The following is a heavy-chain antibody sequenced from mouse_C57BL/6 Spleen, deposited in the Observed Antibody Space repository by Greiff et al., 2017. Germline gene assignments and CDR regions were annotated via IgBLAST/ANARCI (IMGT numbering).Heavy chain of an antibody. CDR2: IRLKSDNYAT. V-gene: IGHV6-3*01. Sequence: EVKLVESGGGLVQPGGSMKLSCVASGFTFSNYWMNWVRQSPEKGLEWVAQIRLKSDNYATHYAESVKGRFTISRDDSKSSVYLQMNNLRAEDTGIYYCTKTTVVAPYFDDWGQGTTLTVSS. D-gene: IGHD1-1*01. CDR1: GFTFSNYW. J-gene: IGHJ2*01. CDR3: TKTTVVAPYFDD.